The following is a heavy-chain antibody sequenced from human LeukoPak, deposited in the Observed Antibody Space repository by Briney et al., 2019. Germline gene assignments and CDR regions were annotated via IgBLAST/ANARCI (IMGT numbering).Heavy chain of an antibody. Sequence: PSETQSLICTLSGGSISSYYWSWTRQPPGKGLEWIGYIYYSGSTNYNPSLKSRVTISVETSKNQFSLKLSSVTAADTAVYYCARDPDYHGSEAQGSWGQGTLVTVSS. CDR3: ARDPDYHGSEAQGS. V-gene: IGHV4-59*12. D-gene: IGHD3-10*01. CDR2: IYYSGST. CDR1: GGSISSYY. J-gene: IGHJ4*02.